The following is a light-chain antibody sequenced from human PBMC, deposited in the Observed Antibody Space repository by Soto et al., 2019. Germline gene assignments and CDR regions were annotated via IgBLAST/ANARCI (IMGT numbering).Light chain of an antibody. CDR3: QLYGDSRWT. V-gene: IGKV3-20*01. CDR2: GAF. CDR1: QTVNTNY. J-gene: IGKJ1*01. Sequence: EVVLTQSPGTLSLSPGDGATLSCRASQTVNTNYLIWYQQRPGRAPSLLIYGAFSRAPGIPDRFRGSGSGTDFTLTISRLEPEDFAVYYCQLYGDSRWTFGQGTK.